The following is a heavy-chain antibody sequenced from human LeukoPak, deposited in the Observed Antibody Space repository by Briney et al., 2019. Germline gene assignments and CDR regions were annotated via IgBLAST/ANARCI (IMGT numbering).Heavy chain of an antibody. CDR3: ARGNLLFDY. J-gene: IGHJ4*02. CDR2: IYYSGST. Sequence: SETLSLTCAVSGGSISSSSYYWGWIRQPPGKGLEWIASIYYSGSTYYNPSLKSRVTISVDTSKNQFSLKLSSVTAADTAVYYCARGNLLFDYWGQGTLVTVSS. CDR1: GGSISSSSYY. D-gene: IGHD1-14*01. V-gene: IGHV4-39*07.